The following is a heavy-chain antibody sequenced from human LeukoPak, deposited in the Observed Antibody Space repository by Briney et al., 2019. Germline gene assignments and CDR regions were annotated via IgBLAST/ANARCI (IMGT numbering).Heavy chain of an antibody. D-gene: IGHD5-12*01. CDR1: GGPFSGYY. V-gene: IGHV4-34*01. Sequence: SETLSLTCAVYGGPFSGYYWSWIRQPPGKGLEWIGEINHSGSTNYNPSLKSRVTISVDTSKNQFSLKLSSVTAADTAVYYCARVGVASFWDYWGQGTLVTVSS. CDR2: INHSGST. CDR3: ARVGVASFWDY. J-gene: IGHJ4*02.